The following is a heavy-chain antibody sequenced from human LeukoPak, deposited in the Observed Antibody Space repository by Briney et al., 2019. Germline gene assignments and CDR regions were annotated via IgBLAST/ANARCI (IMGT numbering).Heavy chain of an antibody. CDR3: ARHRAAALRSFPH. J-gene: IGHJ1*01. D-gene: IGHD6-13*01. Sequence: SETLSLTCSVPGYSISSSSYYWGWIRQPPGKGLEWIGSIYYSGTPYYNPSLKSRVTILRDTSKNQFSLELSSVTAADTAVYYCARHRAAALRSFPHWGRGTLVTVSS. CDR2: IYYSGTP. CDR1: GYSISSSSYY. V-gene: IGHV4-39*07.